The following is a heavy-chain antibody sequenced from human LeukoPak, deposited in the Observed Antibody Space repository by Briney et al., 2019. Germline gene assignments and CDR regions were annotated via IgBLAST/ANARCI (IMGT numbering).Heavy chain of an antibody. CDR3: ARGDYGGLPTGHDAFDI. CDR1: GGSFSGYY. V-gene: IGHV4-34*01. CDR2: INHSGST. D-gene: IGHD4-23*01. Sequence: SETLSLTCAVYGGSFSGYYWSWIRQPPGKGLEWIGEINHSGSTNYNPSLKSRVTISVDTSKNQFSLKLSSVTAADTAVYYCARGDYGGLPTGHDAFDIWGQGTMVTVSS. J-gene: IGHJ3*02.